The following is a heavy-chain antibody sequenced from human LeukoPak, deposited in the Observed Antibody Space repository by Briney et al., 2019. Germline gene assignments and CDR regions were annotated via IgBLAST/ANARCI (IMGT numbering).Heavy chain of an antibody. CDR3: ARGPAANSGNYYVGDY. V-gene: IGHV3-74*01. CDR2: INSAESST. D-gene: IGHD1-26*01. CDR1: GFTFSSYW. J-gene: IGHJ4*02. Sequence: TGGSLRLSCAASGFTFSSYWMHWVRQAPGKGLVWVSRINSAESSTNYADSGKGRFTISRDNAKNTLYLQMNSLRAEDTAVYYCARGPAANSGNYYVGDYWGQGALVTVSS.